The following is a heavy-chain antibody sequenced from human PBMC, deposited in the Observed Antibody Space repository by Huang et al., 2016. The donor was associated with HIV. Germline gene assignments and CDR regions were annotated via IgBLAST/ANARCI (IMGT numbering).Heavy chain of an antibody. Sequence: QVQLQESGPGLVKPSETLSLTCTVSGGSISTGNYDWSWIRQPAGTGLEWVGHLSTGGSAKYNPSLKSRVTSSLDTSKTQFSLKLSSVTAADSAVYYCARVESGYYDAFDIWGPGTTVTVSS. CDR3: ARVESGYYDAFDI. V-gene: IGHV4-61*09. D-gene: IGHD3-3*01. CDR2: LSTGGSA. J-gene: IGHJ3*02. CDR1: GGSISTGNYD.